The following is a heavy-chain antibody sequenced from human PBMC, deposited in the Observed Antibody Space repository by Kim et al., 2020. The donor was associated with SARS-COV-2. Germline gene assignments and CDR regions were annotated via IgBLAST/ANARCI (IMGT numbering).Heavy chain of an antibody. Sequence: SETLSLTCTVSGGSISSSSYYWGWIRQPPGKGLEWIGSIYYSGSTYYNPSLKSRVTISVDTSKNQFSLKLSSVTAADTAVYYCARVSGVVPFDYWGQGTL. CDR3: ARVSGVVPFDY. V-gene: IGHV4-39*07. J-gene: IGHJ4*02. D-gene: IGHD2-2*01. CDR1: GGSISSSSYY. CDR2: IYYSGST.